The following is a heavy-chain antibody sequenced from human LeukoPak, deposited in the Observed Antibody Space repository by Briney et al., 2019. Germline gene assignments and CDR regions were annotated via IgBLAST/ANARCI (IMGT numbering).Heavy chain of an antibody. J-gene: IGHJ4*02. V-gene: IGHV3-23*01. D-gene: IGHD3-22*01. CDR2: ISGSGGST. Sequence: GGSLRLSCAVSGITLSNYGMSWVRQAPGRGLEWVAGISGSGGSTNYADSVKGRFTISRDNRKNTLYLQMNSLRAEDTAVYFCAKRGVVIRVILVGFHKEAYYFDSWGQGALVTVSS. CDR1: GITLSNYG. CDR3: AKRGVVIRVILVGFHKEAYYFDS.